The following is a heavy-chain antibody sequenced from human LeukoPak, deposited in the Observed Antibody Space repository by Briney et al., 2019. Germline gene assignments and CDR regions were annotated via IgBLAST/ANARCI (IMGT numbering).Heavy chain of an antibody. D-gene: IGHD2-2*02. CDR2: INHSGST. V-gene: IGHV4-34*01. Sequence: PSETLSLTCAVYGGSFSGCYWSWIRQPPGKGLEWIGEINHSGSTNYNPSLKSRVTISVDTSKNQFSLKLSSVTAADTAVYYCALYIVVVPAAIRWSQGWFDPWGQGTLVTVSS. CDR3: ALYIVVVPAAIRWSQGWFDP. J-gene: IGHJ5*02. CDR1: GGSFSGCY.